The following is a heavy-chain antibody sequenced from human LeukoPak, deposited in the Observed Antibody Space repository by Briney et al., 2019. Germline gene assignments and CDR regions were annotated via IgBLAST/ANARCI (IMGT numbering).Heavy chain of an antibody. Sequence: GGPMRLACAASGFTFDDYGMSWVRQAPGKGLELVSGINWNGGSTGYADSVKGRFTISRDNAKNSLYLQMNSLRAEDTALYYCARGSGYTVLGAFDIWGQGTMVTVSS. J-gene: IGHJ3*02. CDR2: INWNGGST. D-gene: IGHD3-22*01. CDR1: GFTFDDYG. V-gene: IGHV3-20*04. CDR3: ARGSGYTVLGAFDI.